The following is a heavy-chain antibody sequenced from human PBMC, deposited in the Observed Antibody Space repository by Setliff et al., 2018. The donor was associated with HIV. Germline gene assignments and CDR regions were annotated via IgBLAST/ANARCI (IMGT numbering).Heavy chain of an antibody. V-gene: IGHV1-69*10. Sequence: SVKVSCKASGGTFDSHAISWVRQAPGQGFEWMGGIIHILGIRNYAQKFQGRVIITTDESTGTAYMGLSSLKDDDTAIYYCARPAPLLGTSPANNAFDIWGQGTTVTVSS. CDR1: GGTFDSHA. CDR3: ARPAPLLGTSPANNAFDI. J-gene: IGHJ3*02. D-gene: IGHD3-10*01. CDR2: IIHILGIR.